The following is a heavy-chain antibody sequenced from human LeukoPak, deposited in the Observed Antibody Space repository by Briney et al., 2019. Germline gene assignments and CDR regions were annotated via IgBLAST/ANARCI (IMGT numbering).Heavy chain of an antibody. Sequence: PSETLSLTCSVSGYPINSGYYWGWLRQPPGKGLEWIGSMFHSGNTYYNPSLKSRVTISVDTSKNQFSLRVRSVTAADTAVYYCARDRPGFHYGDSPFDYWGHGILVTVSS. J-gene: IGHJ4*01. CDR1: GYPINSGYY. D-gene: IGHD4-17*01. CDR3: ARDRPGFHYGDSPFDY. CDR2: MFHSGNT. V-gene: IGHV4-38-2*02.